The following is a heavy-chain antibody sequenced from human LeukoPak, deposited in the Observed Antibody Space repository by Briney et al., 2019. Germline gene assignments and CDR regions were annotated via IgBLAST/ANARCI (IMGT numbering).Heavy chain of an antibody. CDR2: INPNSGGT. V-gene: IGHV1-2*02. D-gene: IGHD3-3*01. J-gene: IGHJ1*01. CDR1: GYTFTGYY. Sequence: VASVKVSCKASGYTFTGYYMHWVRQAPGQGLEWMGWINPNSGGTNYAQKFQGRVTMTRDTSISTAYMELSRLRSDDTAVYYCARPPGPGRYLEYFQHWGQGTLVTVSS. CDR3: ARPPGPGRYLEYFQH.